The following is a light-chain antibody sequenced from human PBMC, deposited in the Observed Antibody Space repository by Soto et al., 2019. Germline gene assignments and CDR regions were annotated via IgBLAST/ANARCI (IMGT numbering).Light chain of an antibody. CDR3: SSYTTSNTRQIV. CDR1: SSDVGGYNY. CDR2: DVS. Sequence: SVSGSPVQCRTIFTPQTSSDVGGYNYVSWYQHHPGKAPKLMIFDVSNRPSGVSNRFSGSKSGNTASLTISGLQPEDEADYYCSSYTTSNTRQIVFGTGTKV. J-gene: IGLJ1*01. V-gene: IGLV2-14*03.